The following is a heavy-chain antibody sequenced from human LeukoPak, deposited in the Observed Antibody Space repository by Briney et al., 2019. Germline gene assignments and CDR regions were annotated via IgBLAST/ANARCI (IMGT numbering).Heavy chain of an antibody. CDR1: GYTFTSYG. J-gene: IGHJ4*02. Sequence: ASVKVSCKASGYTFTSYGISWVRQAPGQGLEWMGWISAYNGNTNYAQKLQGRVTMTTDTSTSTAYMELRRLRSDDTAVYHCARMVYDSSGYYPPVDYWGQGTLVTVSS. CDR3: ARMVYDSSGYYPPVDY. V-gene: IGHV1-18*01. D-gene: IGHD3-22*01. CDR2: ISAYNGNT.